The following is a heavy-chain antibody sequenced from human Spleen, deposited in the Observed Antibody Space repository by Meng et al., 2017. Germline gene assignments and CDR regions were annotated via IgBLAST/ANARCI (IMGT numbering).Heavy chain of an antibody. D-gene: IGHD4-11*01. J-gene: IGHJ4*02. CDR2: ISSTGGAT. V-gene: IGHV3-23*04. CDR3: VPRTTYFDS. CDR1: GFTFSTVG. Sequence: VQLVESGGGLVKPGGSLRLSFAASGFTFSTVGMNWVRQAPGKGLEWVSTISSTGGATYYADSVKGRLTISRDNSKNTLYLQMNSLRSEDTAVYYCVPRTTYFDSWGLGTLVTVSS.